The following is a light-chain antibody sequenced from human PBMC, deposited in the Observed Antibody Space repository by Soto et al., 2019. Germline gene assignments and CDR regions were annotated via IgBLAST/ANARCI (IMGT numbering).Light chain of an antibody. V-gene: IGLV2-14*01. Sequence: QSALTQPASVSGSPGQSITISCTGTSSDVGGYNYVSWYQQHPGKAPKLMIYDVSNRPLGVSNRFSGSKSGNTASLTNSGLQAEDEADYYCSSYTSSSTQVFGTGTKVTVL. CDR2: DVS. CDR3: SSYTSSSTQV. CDR1: SSDVGGYNY. J-gene: IGLJ1*01.